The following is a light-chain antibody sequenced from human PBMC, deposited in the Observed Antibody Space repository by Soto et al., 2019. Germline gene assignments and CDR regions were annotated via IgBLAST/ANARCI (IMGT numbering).Light chain of an antibody. CDR2: DIN. CDR1: TGTVTSGHY. V-gene: IGLV7-46*01. Sequence: QAVVTQEPSLTVSPGGTVTLTCGSTTGTVTSGHYPYWFQLKPGQAPRILLYDINNKHSWTPARFSGSLLGGKAALTLSGAQPEDEADYYCLLSYSGPAIFGRGTQLTVL. CDR3: LLSYSGPAI. J-gene: IGLJ7*01.